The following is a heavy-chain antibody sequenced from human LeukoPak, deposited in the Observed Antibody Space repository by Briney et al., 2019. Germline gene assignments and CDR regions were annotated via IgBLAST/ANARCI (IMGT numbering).Heavy chain of an antibody. Sequence: GGSLRLSCAASGFTFSSYGMHWVRQAPGKGLEWVAVIWYDGSNKYYADSVKGRFTISRDNSKNTLYLQMNSLRSEDTAVYYCAKDLNGTLDYWGQGTLVTVSS. CDR1: GFTFSSYG. J-gene: IGHJ4*02. D-gene: IGHD1-7*01. CDR2: IWYDGSNK. CDR3: AKDLNGTLDY. V-gene: IGHV3-33*06.